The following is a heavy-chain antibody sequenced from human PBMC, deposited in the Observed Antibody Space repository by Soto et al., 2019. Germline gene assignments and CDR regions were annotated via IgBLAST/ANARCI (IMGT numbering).Heavy chain of an antibody. CDR3: ASHTSFYFDY. Sequence: ASVKVSCKASNYTFITYGITWVRQPPGQGLEWVGWITPYNGNTNYGQNFQRRVTMTADTSTSTAYMEQGSLTTDDTAVPNCASHTSFYFDYLGQGTWVTVYS. D-gene: IGHD2-2*01. CDR1: NYTFITYG. CDR2: ITPYNGNT. V-gene: IGHV1-18*01. J-gene: IGHJ4*02.